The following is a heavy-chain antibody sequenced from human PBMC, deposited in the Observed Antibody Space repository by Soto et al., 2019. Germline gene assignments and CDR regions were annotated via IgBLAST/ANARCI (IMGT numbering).Heavy chain of an antibody. CDR2: ISGSGGST. CDR3: AKARCPGDSYGWFGDY. J-gene: IGHJ4*02. Sequence: EVQLLESGGGLVQPGGSLRLSCAASGFTFSSYAMSWVRQAPGTGLEWVSAISGSGGSTYYADSVKGRFTISRDNSKNTLYLQMNSLRAEDTAVYYCAKARCPGDSYGWFGDYWGQGTLVTVSS. D-gene: IGHD5-18*01. V-gene: IGHV3-23*01. CDR1: GFTFSSYA.